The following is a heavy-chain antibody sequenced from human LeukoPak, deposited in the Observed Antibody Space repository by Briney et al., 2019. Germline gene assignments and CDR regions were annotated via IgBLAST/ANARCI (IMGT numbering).Heavy chain of an antibody. Sequence: ASVKVSCKASDSTFTNYIISWVRQAPGQGLEWMGWISAYNGNTNYAQKLQGRVTMTTDTSTSTAYMELRSLRSDDTAVYYCARPSHTYYYDSSGYYPSRAFDIWGQGTMVTVSS. CDR2: ISAYNGNT. CDR1: DSTFTNYI. D-gene: IGHD3-22*01. V-gene: IGHV1-18*01. J-gene: IGHJ3*02. CDR3: ARPSHTYYYDSSGYYPSRAFDI.